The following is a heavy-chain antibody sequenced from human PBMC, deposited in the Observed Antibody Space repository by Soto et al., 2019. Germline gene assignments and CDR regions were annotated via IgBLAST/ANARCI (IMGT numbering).Heavy chain of an antibody. CDR3: AREDSSSWAFDY. Sequence: QVQLVESGGGVVQPGRSLRLSCAASGFNFSSYAMHWVRQAPGKGLEWVAVISYDGSNKYYADSVKGRFTISRDNSKNTLHLQMNSLRAEDTAVYYCAREDSSSWAFDYWGQGTLVTVSS. V-gene: IGHV3-30-3*01. J-gene: IGHJ4*02. CDR1: GFNFSSYA. D-gene: IGHD6-13*01. CDR2: ISYDGSNK.